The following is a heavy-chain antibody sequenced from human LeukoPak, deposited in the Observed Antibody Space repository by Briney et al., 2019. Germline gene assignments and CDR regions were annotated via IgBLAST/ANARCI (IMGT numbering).Heavy chain of an antibody. CDR3: VHRTTVTSVDH. CDR2: IYGNDDK. J-gene: IGHJ4*02. V-gene: IGHV2-5*01. D-gene: IGHD4-17*01. CDR1: GFSLNTNAVV. Sequence: SGPTLVNPTQTLTLTCTFSGFSLNTNAVVVGWVRQPPGQALEWLTFIYGNDDKRYSPSLESRITITKDNSKNQVVLTMTDMDYVDNATYYCVHRTTVTSVDHWGQGILVTVSS.